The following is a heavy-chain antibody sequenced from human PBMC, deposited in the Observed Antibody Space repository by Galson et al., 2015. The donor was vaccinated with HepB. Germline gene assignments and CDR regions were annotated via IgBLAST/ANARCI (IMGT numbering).Heavy chain of an antibody. D-gene: IGHD6-13*01. CDR3: AREGYVSSWYRGFFDY. CDR1: GFSFGSYS. CDR2: ISSTSGTI. J-gene: IGHJ4*02. V-gene: IGHV3-48*02. Sequence: SLRLSCAASGFSFGSYSMNWARKAPGKGLEWVAYISSTSGTIYYADSVKGRFTISRDNAENSLHLQMNSLTDEDTAVYYCAREGYVSSWYRGFFDYWGQGTLVTVSS.